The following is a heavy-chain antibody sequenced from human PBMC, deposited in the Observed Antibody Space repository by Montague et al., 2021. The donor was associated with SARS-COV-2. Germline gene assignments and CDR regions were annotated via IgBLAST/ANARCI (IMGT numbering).Heavy chain of an antibody. D-gene: IGHD3-22*01. CDR3: ARQEYYYDSSGYGRIDWFDP. V-gene: IGHV4-39*01. CDR2: IYYSGST. Sequence: SETLSLTCTVSGGSISSSSYYWGWIRQPPGKGLEWIGSIYYSGSTYYNPSLKIRVTISVDTSKNQFSLKLSSVTAADTALYSCARQEYYYDSSGYGRIDWFDPWGQGTLVTVSS. J-gene: IGHJ5*02. CDR1: GGSISSSSYY.